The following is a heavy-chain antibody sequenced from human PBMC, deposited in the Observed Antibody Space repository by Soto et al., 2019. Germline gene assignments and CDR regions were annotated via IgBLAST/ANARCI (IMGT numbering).Heavy chain of an antibody. Sequence: SQTLSLTCAISGDSVSSNSAAWNWIRQSPSRGLEWLGRTYYRSKWYNDYAVSVKSRITINPDTSKNQFSLQLNSVTPEDTAVYYCARVRIAVAGPTPYYYYGMDVWGQGTTVTVSS. CDR2: TYYRSKWYN. D-gene: IGHD6-19*01. V-gene: IGHV6-1*01. J-gene: IGHJ6*02. CDR1: GDSVSSNSAA. CDR3: ARVRIAVAGPTPYYYYGMDV.